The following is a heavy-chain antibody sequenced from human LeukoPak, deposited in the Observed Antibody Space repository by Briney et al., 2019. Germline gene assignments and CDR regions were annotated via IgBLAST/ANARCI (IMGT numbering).Heavy chain of an antibody. V-gene: IGHV7-4-1*02. Sequence: ASVKVSCKASGYTFTSYAMNWVRQAPGQGLEWMGWINTNTGNPTYAQGFTGRFVFSLDTSVSTAYLQISSLKAEDTAVYYCARAPGVGMVRGARGFDYWGQGTLVTVSS. D-gene: IGHD3-10*01. J-gene: IGHJ4*02. CDR2: INTNTGNP. CDR1: GYTFTSYA. CDR3: ARAPGVGMVRGARGFDY.